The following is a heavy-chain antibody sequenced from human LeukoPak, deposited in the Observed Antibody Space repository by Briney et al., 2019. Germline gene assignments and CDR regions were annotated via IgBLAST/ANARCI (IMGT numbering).Heavy chain of an antibody. Sequence: PGGSLRLSCAASGFTFSSYSMNWVRQAPGKGLEWVSGISGSGGTTYYADSVKGRFTISRDHSKNTLYLQMNSLRAEDTAVYYCAKVSSCSSTSCYRYYGLDVWGQGTTVTVSS. V-gene: IGHV3-23*01. J-gene: IGHJ6*02. CDR2: ISGSGGTT. CDR1: GFTFSSYS. D-gene: IGHD2-2*01. CDR3: AKVSSCSSTSCYRYYGLDV.